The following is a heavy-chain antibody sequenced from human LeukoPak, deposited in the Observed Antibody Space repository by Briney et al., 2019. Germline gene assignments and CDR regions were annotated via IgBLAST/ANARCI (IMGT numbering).Heavy chain of an antibody. J-gene: IGHJ5*02. D-gene: IGHD3-9*01. Sequence: GGSLRLSCAASGFTVSSVYMSWVRQAPGKGLEWVSVIYIGGSTTYADSVKGRFTISRDNSKNTLYLQMNRLRAEDTAVYYCAREGPPAYDISIGYYSGWFDPRGQGTLVTVSS. CDR1: GFTVSSVY. V-gene: IGHV3-66*01. CDR2: IYIGGST. CDR3: AREGPPAYDISIGYYSGWFDP.